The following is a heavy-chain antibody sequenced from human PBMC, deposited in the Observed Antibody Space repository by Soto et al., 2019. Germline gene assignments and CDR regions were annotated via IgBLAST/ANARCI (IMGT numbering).Heavy chain of an antibody. CDR1: GDIFSGYS. CDR2: IIPIFGTT. D-gene: IGHD5-12*01. Sequence: GASVKVSCKTSGDIFSGYSISWVRLAPGQGLEWMGGIIPIFGTTNYAQRFHGRVTITADKSTSTVYMELYSLKSEDTAVYYCARDQGSGYDPGDYWGQGTLVTVSS. V-gene: IGHV1-69*06. J-gene: IGHJ4*02. CDR3: ARDQGSGYDPGDY.